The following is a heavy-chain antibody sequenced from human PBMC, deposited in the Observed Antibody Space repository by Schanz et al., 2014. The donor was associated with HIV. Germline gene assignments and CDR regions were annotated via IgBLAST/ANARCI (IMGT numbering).Heavy chain of an antibody. J-gene: IGHJ4*02. D-gene: IGHD2-2*02. CDR1: GFTFSSYG. CDR3: AKDPGILPRTYFDS. CDR2: ISGNGDSA. Sequence: VQLVESGGGVVQPGRSLRLSCAASGFTFSSYGMYWVRQTPDKGLEWVSSISGNGDSAYYADSVRGRFTISRDNSLHMLYLEMKSLRAEDTAVYYSAKDPGILPRTYFDSWGQGTPVTVSS. V-gene: IGHV3-23*04.